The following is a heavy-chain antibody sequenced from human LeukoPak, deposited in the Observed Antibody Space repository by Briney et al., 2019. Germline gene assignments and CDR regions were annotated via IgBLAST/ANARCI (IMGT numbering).Heavy chain of an antibody. CDR3: AREGGGSYFAYYFDY. CDR1: GFTFSNYA. D-gene: IGHD1-26*01. V-gene: IGHV3-64*01. CDR2: ISSNGGTS. Sequence: PGGSLRLSCAASGFTFSNYAMYWVRQSPGKGLEYVSAISSNGGTSFYANSVKGRFTISRDNSKNTLYLQMGSLRAEDMAVYYCAREGGGSYFAYYFDYWGQGTLVTVSS. J-gene: IGHJ4*02.